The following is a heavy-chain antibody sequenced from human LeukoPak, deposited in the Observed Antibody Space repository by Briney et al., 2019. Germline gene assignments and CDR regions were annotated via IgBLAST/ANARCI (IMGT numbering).Heavy chain of an antibody. V-gene: IGHV4-59*01. CDR1: GGSISSYY. J-gene: IGHJ6*03. CDR2: IYYSGST. CDR3: ARTSEGGYTYGYFYYYYMDV. D-gene: IGHD5-18*01. Sequence: SETLSLTCTVSGGSISSYYWSWIRQPPGKGLEWIGYIYYSGSTNYNPSLKSRVTISVDTSKNQFSLKLTSVTAADTAVYYCARTSEGGYTYGYFYYYYMDVWGKGTTVTISS.